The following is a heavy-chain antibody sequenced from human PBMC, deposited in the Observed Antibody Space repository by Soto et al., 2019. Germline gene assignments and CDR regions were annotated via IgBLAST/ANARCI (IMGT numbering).Heavy chain of an antibody. Sequence: QVQLVQSGAEVKKPGSSVKVSCKVSGGTFSSYTISWVRQAPGQGLEWMGRIIPILGIANYAQKFQGRVTITADKSTSTAYMELSSLRSEDTAVYYCARDVYYYGMDVWGQGTTVTVSS. CDR1: GGTFSSYT. CDR2: IIPILGIA. V-gene: IGHV1-69*08. CDR3: ARDVYYYGMDV. J-gene: IGHJ6*02.